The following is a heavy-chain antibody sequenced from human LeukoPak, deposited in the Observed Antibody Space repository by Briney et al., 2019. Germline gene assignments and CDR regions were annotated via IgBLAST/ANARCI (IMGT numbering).Heavy chain of an antibody. CDR2: ISGSGTSA. J-gene: IGHJ5*02. CDR3: AKDKGFDP. Sequence: GGSLRLSCAASGFTFSSYAMSWVRQAPGKGLEWVSAISGSGTSAYYADSVKGRFTISRDNSKNTLYVQMSSLRVEDTAVYYCAKDKGFDPWGQGTLVTVSS. CDR1: GFTFSSYA. V-gene: IGHV3-23*01.